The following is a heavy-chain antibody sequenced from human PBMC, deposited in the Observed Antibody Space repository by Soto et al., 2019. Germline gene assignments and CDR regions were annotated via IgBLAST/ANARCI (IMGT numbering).Heavy chain of an antibody. Sequence: HVQLVQSGDEVMKPGASVKVSCKASGYIFSSFGISWVRQVPGQGLEWMGWINTYNGDTNYAQKFQGRVTMTTDTSTSTAYMELRSLISDDTAVYYCAGGYCNFASCPLDFWGQGTLVTVSS. CDR1: GYIFSSFG. CDR3: AGGYCNFASCPLDF. J-gene: IGHJ4*02. V-gene: IGHV1-18*01. D-gene: IGHD2-2*01. CDR2: INTYNGDT.